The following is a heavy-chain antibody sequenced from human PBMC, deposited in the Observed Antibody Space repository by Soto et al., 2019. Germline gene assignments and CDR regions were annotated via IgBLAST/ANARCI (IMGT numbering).Heavy chain of an antibody. CDR2: IGSTGVST. V-gene: IGHV3-23*01. CDR3: AKDSGSGWHYDY. D-gene: IGHD6-19*01. CDR1: GFSFRSYA. Sequence: EVQLLESGGGLVQPGGSLRLSCAASGFSFRSYAMSWVRQAPGKGLEWVSGIGSTGVSTSYADSVKGRFTISRDNSKNTLYVQMNSLGAEDTAVYYCAKDSGSGWHYDYWGQGTLVTVSS. J-gene: IGHJ4*02.